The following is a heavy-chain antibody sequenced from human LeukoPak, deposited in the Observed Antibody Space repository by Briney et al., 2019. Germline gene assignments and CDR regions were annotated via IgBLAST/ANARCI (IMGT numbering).Heavy chain of an antibody. CDR3: ARDDGGDFDY. V-gene: IGHV3-7*01. Sequence: GSSLRLSCAASGFILSNHWMTWVRQAPGKGPEWVANMNKDGSEKYYVDSVKGRFTISRDNSKNTLYLQMNSLRAEDTAVYYCARDDGGDFDYWGQGTLVTVSS. CDR1: GFILSNHW. D-gene: IGHD2-15*01. CDR2: MNKDGSEK. J-gene: IGHJ4*02.